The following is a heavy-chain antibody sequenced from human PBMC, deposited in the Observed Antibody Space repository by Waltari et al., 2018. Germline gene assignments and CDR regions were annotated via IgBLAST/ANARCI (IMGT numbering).Heavy chain of an antibody. J-gene: IGHJ4*02. CDR1: GGSFSGYY. V-gene: IGHV4-34*01. D-gene: IGHD3-22*01. Sequence: QVQLQQWGAGLLKPSETLSLTCAVYGGSFSGYYWSWIRQPPGKGLEWIGENNHSGSTNYNPSLKSRVTISVDTSKNQFSLKLSSVTAADTAVYCCARAYEGLDYWGQGTLVTVSS. CDR2: NNHSGST. CDR3: ARAYEGLDY.